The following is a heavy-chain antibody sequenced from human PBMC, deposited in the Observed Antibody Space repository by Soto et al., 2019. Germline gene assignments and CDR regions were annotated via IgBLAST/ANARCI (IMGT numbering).Heavy chain of an antibody. CDR3: AKEVGPAMTAITNWHFDL. CDR2: ISSDGSNY. CDR1: GFTFSACA. Sequence: QVQLVESGGGVVQPGRSQRLSCAASGFTFSACAMHWVRHSPGKGLEWVAVISSDGSNYYYEDSVKGRFTISRDNSKNPLYLQMDSLRAEDTAVYYCAKEVGPAMTAITNWHFDLWGRGTLVTVSS. D-gene: IGHD2-21*02. V-gene: IGHV3-30*18. J-gene: IGHJ2*01.